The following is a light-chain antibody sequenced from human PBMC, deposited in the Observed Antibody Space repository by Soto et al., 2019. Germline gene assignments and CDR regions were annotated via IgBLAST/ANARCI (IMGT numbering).Light chain of an antibody. J-gene: IGKJ5*01. CDR3: QQYNTWPLIT. V-gene: IGKV3-15*01. CDR2: GAS. CDR1: QSVSSN. Sequence: EIVMPQSPATLSLSPGESATLSCRASQSVSSNLAWYQQKPGQAPRLLIFGASTRATGIPDRFSGSGSGTDFTLTISSLQSEDFAVYYCQQYNTWPLITFGPGTRLEIK.